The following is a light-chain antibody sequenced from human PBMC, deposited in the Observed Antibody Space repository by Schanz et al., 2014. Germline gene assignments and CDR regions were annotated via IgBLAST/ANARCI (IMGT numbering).Light chain of an antibody. CDR2: DVS. CDR3: SSYISSITLRYV. Sequence: QSVLTQPASVSGSPGQSVTISCTGTSSDVGGYNYVSWYQQHPGKAPKLMIYDVSNRPSGVSTRFSGSKSGNTASLTISGLQAEDEADYYCSSYISSITLRYVFGTGTKLTVL. CDR1: SSDVGGYNY. J-gene: IGLJ1*01. V-gene: IGLV2-14*01.